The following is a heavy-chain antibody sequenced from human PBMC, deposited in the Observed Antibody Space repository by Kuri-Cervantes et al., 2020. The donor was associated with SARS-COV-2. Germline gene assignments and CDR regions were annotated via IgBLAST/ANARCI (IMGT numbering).Heavy chain of an antibody. J-gene: IGHJ4*02. CDR1: GDSVSGYF. Sequence: SQTLSLTCAVSGDSVSGYFWSWIRQPADKGLEWIGRIFTIGSTNYNPSLESRVTMPVDTSKNQVSLRLTSVTAADTAIYYCARDWNDYGYYWGQGILVTVSS. V-gene: IGHV4-4*07. CDR2: IFTIGST. D-gene: IGHD4-17*01. CDR3: ARDWNDYGYY.